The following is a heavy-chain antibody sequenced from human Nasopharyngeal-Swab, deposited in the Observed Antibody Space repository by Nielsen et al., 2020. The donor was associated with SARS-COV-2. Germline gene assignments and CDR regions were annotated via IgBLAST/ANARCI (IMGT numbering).Heavy chain of an antibody. CDR3: ARVWPDYSSNFHYGMDV. J-gene: IGHJ6*02. CDR1: GGSFSGYY. V-gene: IGHV4-34*01. D-gene: IGHD2-15*01. Sequence: SETLSLTCAVYGGSFSGYYWSWIRQPPGKGLEWIGEINHSGSTNYNPSLKSRVTISVDTSKNQFSLQLNSVTPEDTAVYYCARVWPDYSSNFHYGMDVWGQGTPVTVSS. CDR2: INHSGST.